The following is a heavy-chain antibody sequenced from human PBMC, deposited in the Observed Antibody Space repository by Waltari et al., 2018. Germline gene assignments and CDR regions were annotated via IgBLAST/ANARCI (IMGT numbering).Heavy chain of an antibody. J-gene: IGHJ4*02. D-gene: IGHD2-15*01. CDR3: ATLEGYCSGGSCYSRSFLDY. V-gene: IGHV1-69-2*01. CDR1: GYTFTDSY. CDR2: VDPEDGET. Sequence: EVQLVQSGAEVKKPGATVKISCKASGYTFTDSYMHWVQQAPGKGLEWMGRVDPEDGETIYAEKFQGRVTITADTSTDTAYMELSSLRSEDTAVYYCATLEGYCSGGSCYSRSFLDYWGQGTLVTVSS.